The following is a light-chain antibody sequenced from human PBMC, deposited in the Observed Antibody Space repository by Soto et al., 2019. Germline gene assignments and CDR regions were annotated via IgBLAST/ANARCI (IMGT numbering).Light chain of an antibody. CDR2: DVI. CDR3: CSYAGGYTHV. Sequence: QSALTQPRSVSGSPGQSVTISCTGTRSDIGGYNFVSWYQQHPGQAPKLIIYDVIKRPSGVPDRFSGPKSGNTASLTIYGLQAEDEADYYCCSYAGGYTHVFGTGTKVTVL. CDR1: RSDIGGYNF. V-gene: IGLV2-11*01. J-gene: IGLJ1*01.